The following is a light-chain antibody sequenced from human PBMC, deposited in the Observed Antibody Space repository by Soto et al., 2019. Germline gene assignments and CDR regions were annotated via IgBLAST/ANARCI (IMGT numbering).Light chain of an antibody. Sequence: EIVLTQSPGTLSLFPGERATLSCRATQSVNSDYLAWYQQKPGQAPRLLIYIASRRATGIPDRFSGGGSGTDFTLTINRLVPEEFAVYYCQQYGTSPWTFGQGTKVEIK. CDR2: IAS. CDR3: QQYGTSPWT. V-gene: IGKV3-20*01. CDR1: QSVNSDY. J-gene: IGKJ1*01.